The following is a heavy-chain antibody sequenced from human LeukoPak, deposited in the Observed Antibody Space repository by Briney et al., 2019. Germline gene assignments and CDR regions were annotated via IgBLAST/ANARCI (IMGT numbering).Heavy chain of an antibody. V-gene: IGHV3-23*01. CDR2: ISYNGDTT. CDR1: GFTFNDYA. J-gene: IGHJ4*02. Sequence: GGSLRLSCAASGFTFNDYAMTWIRQAPGKGLDWVSVISYNGDTTYYADSVKGRFTISRDNSKNTLYLQMNGLRVEGTAVYYCAKESPAFDCWGQGTLVTVSS. CDR3: AKESPAFDC.